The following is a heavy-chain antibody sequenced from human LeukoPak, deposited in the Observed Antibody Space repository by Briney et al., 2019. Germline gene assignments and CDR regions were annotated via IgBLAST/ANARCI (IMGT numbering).Heavy chain of an antibody. CDR3: ASRRGYSYGRTLDY. D-gene: IGHD5-18*01. V-gene: IGHV4-34*01. CDR1: GFPFSSYW. Sequence: GSLRLSCVASGFPFSSYWMTWVRQPPGKGLEWIGEINHSGSTNYNPSLKSRVTISVDTSKNQFSLKLSSVTAADTAVYYCASRRGYSYGRTLDYWGQGTLVTVSS. J-gene: IGHJ4*02. CDR2: INHSGST.